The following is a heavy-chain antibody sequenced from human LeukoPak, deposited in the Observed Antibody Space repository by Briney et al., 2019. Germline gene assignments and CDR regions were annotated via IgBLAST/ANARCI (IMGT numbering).Heavy chain of an antibody. J-gene: IGHJ6*02. CDR1: GFTFDDYA. V-gene: IGHV3-43*02. CDR2: ISGDGGST. Sequence: GGSLRLSCAASGFTFDDYAMHWVRQAPGKGLEWVSLISGDGGSTYYADSVKGRFTISRDNSKNSLYLQMNSLRTEDTALYYCAKDNWRYSSGWSPSYHYYGMDVWGQGTTVTVSS. CDR3: AKDNWRYSSGWSPSYHYYGMDV. D-gene: IGHD6-19*01.